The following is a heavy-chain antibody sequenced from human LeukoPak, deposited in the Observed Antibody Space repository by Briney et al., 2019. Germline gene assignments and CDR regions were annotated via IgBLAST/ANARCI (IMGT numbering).Heavy chain of an antibody. CDR2: INPNSGGT. Sequence: GASVKVSCKASGYTFTCYYMHWVRQAPGQGLEWMGRINPNSGGTNYAQKFQGRVTMTRDTSISTAYMELSRLRSDDTAVYYCARAARGYSYGSYWFDPWGQGTLVTVSS. J-gene: IGHJ5*02. V-gene: IGHV1-2*06. CDR3: ARAARGYSYGSYWFDP. CDR1: GYTFTCYY. D-gene: IGHD5-18*01.